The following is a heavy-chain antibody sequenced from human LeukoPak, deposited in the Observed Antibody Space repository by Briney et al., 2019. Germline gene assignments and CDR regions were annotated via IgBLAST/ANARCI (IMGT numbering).Heavy chain of an antibody. D-gene: IGHD7-27*01. CDR1: GFTFSSNA. CDR3: TTFNRGHQ. CDR2: ISSSGGST. Sequence: GGSLRLSCAASGFTFSSNAMSWVRQAPGKGLEWVSVISSSGGSTYYADSVKGRFAISRDDSKNTAYLQMNSLRTEDTAVYYCTTFNRGHQWGQGTLVTVSS. J-gene: IGHJ4*02. V-gene: IGHV3-23*01.